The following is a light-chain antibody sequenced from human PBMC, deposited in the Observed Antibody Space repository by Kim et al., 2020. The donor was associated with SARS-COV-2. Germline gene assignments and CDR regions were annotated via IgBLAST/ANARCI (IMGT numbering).Light chain of an antibody. Sequence: LSPRESATHSCRASQSVGTYLAWYQQKPGQAPRRLIQGTSSRSTGIPDRFSGSGSGTDFTLTISRLEPEDFAVYYCQQYDTSPITFGQGTRLEIK. J-gene: IGKJ5*01. CDR2: GTS. V-gene: IGKV3-20*01. CDR1: QSVGTY. CDR3: QQYDTSPIT.